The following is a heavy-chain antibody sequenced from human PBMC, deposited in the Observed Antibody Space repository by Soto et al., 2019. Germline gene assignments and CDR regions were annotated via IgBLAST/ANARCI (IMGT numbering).Heavy chain of an antibody. J-gene: IGHJ4*01. CDR1: GFTVAESA. D-gene: IGHD3-10*01. Sequence: VQWVESWGGWVQHGGSLRLSCSASGFTVAESAMHWVRQAPGKGLECVSGISWNSRSIDYADSVKGRFAISRDNAKNSAFLPMNSLSPEDTALYVCTNGYTGSRSSYFDYWSGGDLGTVSS. CDR2: ISWNSRSI. V-gene: IGHV3-9*01. CDR3: TNGYTGSRSSYFDY.